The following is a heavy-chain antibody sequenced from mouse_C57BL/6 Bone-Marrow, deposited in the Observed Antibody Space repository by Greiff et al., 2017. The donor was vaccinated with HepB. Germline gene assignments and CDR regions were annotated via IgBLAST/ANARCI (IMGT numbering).Heavy chain of an antibody. V-gene: IGHV14-3*01. J-gene: IGHJ1*03. Sequence: EVKLVESVAELVRPGASVKLSCTASGFNIKNTYMHWVKQRPEQGLEWIGRIDPANGNTKYAPKFQGKATITADTSSNTAYLQLSSLTSEDTAIYYCAIYYYGSSYRYFDVWGTGTTVTVSS. CDR1: GFNIKNTY. CDR2: IDPANGNT. CDR3: AIYYYGSSYRYFDV. D-gene: IGHD1-1*01.